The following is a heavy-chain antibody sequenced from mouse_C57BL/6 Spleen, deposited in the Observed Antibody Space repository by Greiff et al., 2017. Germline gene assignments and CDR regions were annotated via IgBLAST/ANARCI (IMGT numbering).Heavy chain of an antibody. D-gene: IGHD1-1*01. CDR1: GYTFTSYW. CDR3: ARSTTVVHGY. V-gene: IGHV1-55*01. Sequence: QVQLKQPGAELVKPGASVKMSCKASGYTFTSYWITWVKQRPGQGLEWIGDIYPGSGSTNYNEKFKSKAPLTVDTSSSPAYMQLSSLTSEDPAVYYCARSTTVVHGYRGQSTTLPGPS. CDR2: IYPGSGST. J-gene: IGHJ2*01.